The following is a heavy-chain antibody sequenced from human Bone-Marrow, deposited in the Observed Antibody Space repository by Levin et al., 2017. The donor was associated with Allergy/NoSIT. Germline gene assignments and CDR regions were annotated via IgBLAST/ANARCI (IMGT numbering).Heavy chain of an antibody. CDR1: GYTFTNSD. CDR2: MNPHTGNT. Sequence: GESLKISCETSGYTFTNSDINWVRQATGQGLEWMGLMNPHTGNTDYAQKFQGRVTMTRNASMSTAYLELTSLTSDDTAVYYCVRTPFDFWGQGTLVTVSS. CDR3: VRTPFDF. J-gene: IGHJ4*02. V-gene: IGHV1-8*01.